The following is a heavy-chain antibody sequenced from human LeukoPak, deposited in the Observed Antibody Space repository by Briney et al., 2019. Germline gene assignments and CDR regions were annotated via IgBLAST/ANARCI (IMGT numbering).Heavy chain of an antibody. Sequence: PSETLSLTCTVSGGPISSPISYWRWIRHPPRKGLEWIATVLHSGATFYSPSLEGRLTISIDTSTNQFSLKMTSMTAADTAVYYCARRIVGVIDAFDYWGQGALVTVSS. CDR1: GGPISSPISY. CDR2: VLHSGAT. J-gene: IGHJ4*02. CDR3: ARRIVGVIDAFDY. D-gene: IGHD1-26*01. V-gene: IGHV4-39*01.